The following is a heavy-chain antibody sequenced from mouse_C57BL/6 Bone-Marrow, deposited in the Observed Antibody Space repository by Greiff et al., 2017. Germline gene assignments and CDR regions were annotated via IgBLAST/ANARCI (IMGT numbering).Heavy chain of an antibody. V-gene: IGHV5-6*01. CDR2: ISSGGSYT. CDR3: ARHPY. CDR1: GFTFSSYG. Sequence: EVKLMESGGDLVKPGGSLKLSCAASGFTFSSYGMSWVRQTPDKRLEWVATISSGGSYTYYPDSVKGRFTISRDNAKSTLYLQMSSLKSEDTAMYYCARHPYWGQGTTLTVSS. J-gene: IGHJ2*01.